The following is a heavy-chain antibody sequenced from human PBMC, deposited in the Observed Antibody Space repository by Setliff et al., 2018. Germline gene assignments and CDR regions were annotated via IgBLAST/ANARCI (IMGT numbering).Heavy chain of an antibody. CDR3: AAPGGGSYRF. V-gene: IGHV4-4*07. J-gene: IGHJ4*02. Sequence: SETLSLTCSVSGDSINPYYWTWIRQPTGKRLEWIGHIDPSGDTNYNPSLKSRVTISLDTSKNQFSLNLSSVTAADTAVYYCAAPGGGSYRFWGQGTLVTVSS. CDR2: IDPSGDT. D-gene: IGHD1-26*01. CDR1: GDSINPYY.